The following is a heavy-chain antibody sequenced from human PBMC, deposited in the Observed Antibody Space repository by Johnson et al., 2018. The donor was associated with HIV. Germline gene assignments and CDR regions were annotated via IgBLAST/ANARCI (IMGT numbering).Heavy chain of an antibody. Sequence: VQLVESGGGVVRPGGSLRLSCVASGFTFDDYGMSWVRQGPGKGLEWVSGIDWNGGSTGYADSVKCRFTISRDNSKNTLYLQMNSLRAEDTALYYCARASYYYGSADIWGQGTMVTVSS. D-gene: IGHD3-10*01. CDR3: ARASYYYGSADI. V-gene: IGHV3-20*04. CDR1: GFTFDDYG. CDR2: IDWNGGST. J-gene: IGHJ3*02.